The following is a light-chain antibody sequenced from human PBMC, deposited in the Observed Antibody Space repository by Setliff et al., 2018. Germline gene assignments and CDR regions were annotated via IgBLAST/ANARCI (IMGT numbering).Light chain of an antibody. Sequence: QSVLPQPASVSGSPGQSITISCTGTSSDVGGYNYVSWYQQHPGKAPKLMIYDVSNRPSGVSNRFSGSKSGNTASLTISGLQADDEADYYCSSYTSSSTYVFGTGTKGTVL. CDR1: SSDVGGYNY. CDR2: DVS. CDR3: SSYTSSSTYV. J-gene: IGLJ1*01. V-gene: IGLV2-14*01.